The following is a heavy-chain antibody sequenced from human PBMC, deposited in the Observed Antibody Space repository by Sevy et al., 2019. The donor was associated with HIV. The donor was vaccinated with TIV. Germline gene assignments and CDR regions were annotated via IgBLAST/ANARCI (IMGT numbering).Heavy chain of an antibody. CDR1: QFNFDTYA. Sequence: GGSLRLSCVASQFNFDTYAIHWVRQAPGKGLEWVAMIWYDGSSKDYAESVKGRFAISRDNSQNTVFLQMNSLRAEDTGVYYCATNMVHAGAYDSYFNFWGQGSLVTVSS. V-gene: IGHV3-33*01. CDR2: IWYDGSSK. D-gene: IGHD3-10*01. CDR3: ATNMVHAGAYDSYFNF. J-gene: IGHJ4*02.